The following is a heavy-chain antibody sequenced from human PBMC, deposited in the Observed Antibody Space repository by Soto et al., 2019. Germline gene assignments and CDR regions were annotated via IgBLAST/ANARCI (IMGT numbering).Heavy chain of an antibody. J-gene: IGHJ6*02. CDR2: INPNSGGT. Sequence: ASVKVSCKASGYTSTGYYMHWVRQAPGQGLEWMGWINPNSGGTNYAQKFQGWVTMTRDTSISTAYMELSRLRSDDTAVYYCARDNHGVPAAPRDYYYGMDVWGQGTTVTVSS. CDR3: ARDNHGVPAAPRDYYYGMDV. V-gene: IGHV1-2*04. D-gene: IGHD2-2*01. CDR1: GYTSTGYY.